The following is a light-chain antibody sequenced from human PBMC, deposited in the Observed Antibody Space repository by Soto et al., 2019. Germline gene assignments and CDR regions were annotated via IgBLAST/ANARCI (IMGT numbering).Light chain of an antibody. CDR1: QSISSY. J-gene: IGKJ2*01. CDR3: QQSYSTPPT. V-gene: IGKV1-39*01. CDR2: AAS. Sequence: DIQMTQSPSSLFASVGDRVTITCRASQSISSYLNWYQLKPGKAPNLLIYAASSLQGGVPSRFSGSGSGTDFTLTISSLQPEDFATYYCQQSYSTPPTFGQGTNLEIK.